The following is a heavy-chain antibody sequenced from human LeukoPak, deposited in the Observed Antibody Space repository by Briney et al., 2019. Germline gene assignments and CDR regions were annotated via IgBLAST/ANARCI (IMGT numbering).Heavy chain of an antibody. V-gene: IGHV1-18*01. CDR2: ISAYSGNT. J-gene: IGHJ5*02. CDR3: ARDGAYYYDSSGLLFDP. Sequence: ASVKVSCKASGYTFTTNGISWVRQAPGQGLEWMGWISAYSGNTIYAQKLQGRVTMTTDTSTTTAYMELRSLRSDDTAVYYCARDGAYYYDSSGLLFDPWGQGTLVTVSS. CDR1: GYTFTTNG. D-gene: IGHD3-22*01.